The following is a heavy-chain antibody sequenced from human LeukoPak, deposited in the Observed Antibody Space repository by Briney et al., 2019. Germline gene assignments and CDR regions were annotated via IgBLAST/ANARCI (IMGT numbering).Heavy chain of an antibody. J-gene: IGHJ4*02. CDR3: ARAETDTANKSE. CDR1: GYTFTGYY. Sequence: ASVKVSCKASGYTFTGYYMHWVRQAPGQGLEWMGWINPNSGGTNYAQKFQGRVAMTRDTSISTAYMELSRLRSDDTAVYYCARAETDTANKSEWGQGTLVTVSS. CDR2: INPNSGGT. V-gene: IGHV1-2*02. D-gene: IGHD5-18*01.